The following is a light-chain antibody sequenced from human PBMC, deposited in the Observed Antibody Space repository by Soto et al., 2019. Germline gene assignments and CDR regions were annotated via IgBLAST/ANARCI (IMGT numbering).Light chain of an antibody. CDR1: QSVSSNY. V-gene: IGKV3-20*01. J-gene: IGKJ2*03. CDR2: GAS. Sequence: ESVLTQSPGTLSLSPGERATLSCTASQSVSSNYLAWYQQKPGQAPRLLIYGASTRATGIPDRFSGSGSGTDLTLTISRLEPEDYCQQFGGSSYSFGQGTKLEIK. CDR3: QQFGGSSYS.